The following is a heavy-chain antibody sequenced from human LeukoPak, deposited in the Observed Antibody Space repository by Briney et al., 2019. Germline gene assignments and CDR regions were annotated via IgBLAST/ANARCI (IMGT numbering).Heavy chain of an antibody. CDR3: ARMVGATPDY. CDR2: TYYRSKWYN. Sequence: SQTLSLTCAISGDSVSSNSAAWNWIRQSPSRGLEWLGRTYYRSKWYNDYSVSVKSRITINPDTTKNQFSLLLNSVTPDDTAVYYCARMVGATPDYWGQGTVVTVSS. V-gene: IGHV6-1*01. D-gene: IGHD1-26*01. CDR1: GDSVSSNSAA. J-gene: IGHJ4*02.